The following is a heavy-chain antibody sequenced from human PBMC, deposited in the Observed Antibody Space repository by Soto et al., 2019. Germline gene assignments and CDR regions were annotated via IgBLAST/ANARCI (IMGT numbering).Heavy chain of an antibody. CDR3: AKGVALGYCTSTSCHNYYMDV. V-gene: IGHV3-9*01. Sequence: EVQLVESGGGLVQPGRSLRLSCSASGFTFDDYAMHWVRQAPGKGLEWVSGISWNSGSIAYADSVKGRFTISRDNAKNSLDLQMNSLRADDTALYYCAKGVALGYCTSTSCHNYYMDVWGKGTTVTVSS. CDR1: GFTFDDYA. D-gene: IGHD2-2*02. J-gene: IGHJ6*03. CDR2: ISWNSGSI.